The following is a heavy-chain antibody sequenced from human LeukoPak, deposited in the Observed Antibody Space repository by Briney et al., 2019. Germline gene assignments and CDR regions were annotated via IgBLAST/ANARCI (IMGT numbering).Heavy chain of an antibody. CDR3: ARVEVPRDINDWYFDL. V-gene: IGHV4-38-2*02. CDR2: LYHSGTT. CDR1: GYSIAHGFF. Sequence: SETLSLTCTVSGYSIAHGFFWAWIRQPPGGGLEWIGSLYHSGTTYYNTSLKSQISTSVDTSKNHFSLKLRLVTAADTAVYYCARVEVPRDINDWYFDLWGRGTLVTVSS. J-gene: IGHJ2*01. D-gene: IGHD2-15*01.